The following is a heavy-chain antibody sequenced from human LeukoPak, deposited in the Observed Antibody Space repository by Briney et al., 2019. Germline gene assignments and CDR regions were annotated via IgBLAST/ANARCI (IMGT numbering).Heavy chain of an antibody. CDR1: GFIFTDYW. D-gene: IGHD2-15*01. CDR3: ARARSQYCSGGSCSPAGYYYYGMDV. J-gene: IGHJ6*02. Sequence: GGSLRLSCAASGFIFTDYWMNWVRQAPGKGLEWVAMIKYDGIDKKYLDSVKGRFTISRDNAKNSLYLEMNSLRAEDTAMYYCARARSQYCSGGSCSPAGYYYYGMDVWGQGTTVTVSS. CDR2: IKYDGIDK. V-gene: IGHV3-7*01.